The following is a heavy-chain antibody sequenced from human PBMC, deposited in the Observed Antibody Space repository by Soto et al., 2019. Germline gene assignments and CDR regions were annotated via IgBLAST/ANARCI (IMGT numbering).Heavy chain of an antibody. D-gene: IGHD3-16*01. Sequence: GGSLRLSCVASGFTFSSYAMSWVRQAPGKGLEWVSAISGSGGSTYYADSVKGRFTISRDNSKNTLYLQMNSLRAEDTAVYYCAKAIGIIYYYYGMDVWGQGTTVTVSS. CDR1: GFTFSSYA. CDR2: ISGSGGST. V-gene: IGHV3-23*01. CDR3: AKAIGIIYYYYGMDV. J-gene: IGHJ6*02.